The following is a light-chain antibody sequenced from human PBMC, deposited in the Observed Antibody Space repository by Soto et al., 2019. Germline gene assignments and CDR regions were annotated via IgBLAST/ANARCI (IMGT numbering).Light chain of an antibody. CDR2: QDT. CDR3: QAWDSSTGV. CDR1: KLGDKY. V-gene: IGLV3-1*01. J-gene: IGLJ1*01. Sequence: SYELTQPPSVSVSPGQTASITCSGPKLGDKYACWYQQKPGQSPVLVIYQDTKRPSGIPERFSGSNSGNTATLTISGTQAMDEADYYCQAWDSSTGVFGTGTKLTVL.